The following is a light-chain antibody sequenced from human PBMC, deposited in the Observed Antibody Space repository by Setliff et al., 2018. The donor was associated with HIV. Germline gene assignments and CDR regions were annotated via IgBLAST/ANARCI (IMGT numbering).Light chain of an antibody. CDR3: QSYDSSLRVV. V-gene: IGLV1-40*01. J-gene: IGLJ2*01. CDR1: SSNIGAGFD. Sequence: QSVLAQPPSVSGAPGQRVTISCTGNSSNIGAGFDVHWYQQLPGTAPKVVIHDNNSRPSGIPDRFSGTKSGSSASLAITGLQAEDEADYYCQSYDSSLRVVFGGGTKVTV. CDR2: DNN.